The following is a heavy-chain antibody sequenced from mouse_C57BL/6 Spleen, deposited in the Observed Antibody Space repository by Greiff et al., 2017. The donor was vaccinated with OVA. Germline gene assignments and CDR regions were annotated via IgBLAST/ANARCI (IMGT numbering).Heavy chain of an antibody. CDR3: ARLEGVVDWYFDV. V-gene: IGHV3-5*01. CDR1: GISITTGNYR. Sequence: VQLQQSGPGLVKPSQTVFLTCTVTGISITTGNYRWSWIRQFPGNKLEWIGYIYYSGTITYNPSLTSRTTITRDTPKNQFFLEMNSLTAEDTATYYCARLEGVVDWYFDVWGTGTTVTVSS. D-gene: IGHD1-1*01. J-gene: IGHJ1*03. CDR2: IYYSGTI.